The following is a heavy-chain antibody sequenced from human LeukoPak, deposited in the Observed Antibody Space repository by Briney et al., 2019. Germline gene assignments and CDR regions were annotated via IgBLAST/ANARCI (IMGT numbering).Heavy chain of an antibody. CDR1: GFIFSSYE. CDR3: VRGGGSAYKYNAFDI. D-gene: IGHD3-22*01. J-gene: IGHJ3*02. Sequence: GGSLRLSCAASGFIFSSYEMNWVRQAPGKGLEWISYISISGTTIYYAESVKGRFTISRDNTKNSLYLQMNSLRAEDTAVYYCVRGGGSAYKYNAFDIWGQGTMVTGSS. CDR2: ISISGTTI. V-gene: IGHV3-48*03.